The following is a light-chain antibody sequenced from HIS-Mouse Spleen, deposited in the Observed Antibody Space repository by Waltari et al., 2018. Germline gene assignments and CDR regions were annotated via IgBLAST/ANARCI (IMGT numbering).Light chain of an antibody. V-gene: IGKV2-28*01. CDR2: LGS. J-gene: IGKJ3*01. CDR1: QRPLHSNGYNY. Sequence: DIVMTQSPLSLPVTPGEPASIPCRPSQRPLHSNGYNYLDWYLQKPGQSPQLLIYLGSNRASGVPDRFSGSGSGTDFTLKISRVEAEDVGVYYCMQALQTPFTFGPGTKVDIK. CDR3: MQALQTPFT.